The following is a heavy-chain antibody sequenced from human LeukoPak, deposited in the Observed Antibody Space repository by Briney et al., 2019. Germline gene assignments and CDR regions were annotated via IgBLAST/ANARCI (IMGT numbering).Heavy chain of an antibody. Sequence: ASVEVSCKASGGTFSSYAISWVRQAPGQGLEWMGGIIPIFGTANYAQKFQGRVTITADESTSTAYMELSSLRSEDTAVYYCARSQTAITIFGVVIMEIDYWGQGTLVTVSS. J-gene: IGHJ4*02. CDR1: GGTFSSYA. V-gene: IGHV1-69*13. CDR2: IIPIFGTA. CDR3: ARSQTAITIFGVVIMEIDY. D-gene: IGHD3-3*01.